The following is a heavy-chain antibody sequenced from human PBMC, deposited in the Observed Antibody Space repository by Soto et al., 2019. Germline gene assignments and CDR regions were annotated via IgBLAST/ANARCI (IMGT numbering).Heavy chain of an antibody. CDR3: ARESLEHCSSTRRNQFDL. D-gene: IGHD2-2*01. CDR1: GYTFTSYD. Sequence: GAXVKVSCKASGYTFTSYDINWVRQPTGQGLEWMGWMNPNSGNTGYAQKFQGRVTMTRNTSISTAYMELSSLRSEDTAVYYCARESLEHCSSTRRNQFDLWGKGTPVPGYS. J-gene: IGHJ5*02. CDR2: MNPNSGNT. V-gene: IGHV1-8*01.